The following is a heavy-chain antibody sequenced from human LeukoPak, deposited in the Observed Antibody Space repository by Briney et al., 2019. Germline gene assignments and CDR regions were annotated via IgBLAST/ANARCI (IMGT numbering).Heavy chain of an antibody. CDR3: ATWEMATIMPLAPS. D-gene: IGHD5-24*01. V-gene: IGHV4-4*02. CDR1: GGSINSSNW. J-gene: IGHJ4*02. CDR2: TFHSGSI. Sequence: SETLSLTCAVSGGSINSSNWWSWVRQPPGKGLEWIGETFHSGSINYNPSFKSRDTISVDKSKNQFSLKLTSMTAADTAQYYCATWEMATIMPLAPSWGQGTLVTVSS.